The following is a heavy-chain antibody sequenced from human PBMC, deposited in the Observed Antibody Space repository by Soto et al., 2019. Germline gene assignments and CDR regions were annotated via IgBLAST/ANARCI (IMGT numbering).Heavy chain of an antibody. CDR1: GFTFSSYA. CDR2: ISGSGGST. J-gene: IGHJ3*02. Sequence: EVQLLESGGGLVQPGGSLRLSCAASGFTFSSYAMSWVRQAPGKGLEWVSAISGSGGSTYYADSVKGRFTISRDNSKNALYLEMNSLRAEDKAVYYFAKAIRGYTYLWEAFDIWGQGTMVTVSS. CDR3: AKAIRGYTYLWEAFDI. D-gene: IGHD5-18*01. V-gene: IGHV3-23*01.